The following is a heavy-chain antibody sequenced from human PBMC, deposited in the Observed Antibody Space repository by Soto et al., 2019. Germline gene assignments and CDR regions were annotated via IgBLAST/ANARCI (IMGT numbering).Heavy chain of an antibody. CDR2: IYYSGST. CDR1: GGSISSSSYY. CDR3: ARQQLQYYYYYYMDV. Sequence: SSETLSLTCTVSGGSISSSSYYWGWIRQPPGKGLEWIGSIYYSGSTYYNPSLKSRVTISVDTSKNQFSLKLSSVTAADTAVYYCARQQLQYYYYYYMDVWGKGTTVTVSS. J-gene: IGHJ6*03. D-gene: IGHD1-1*01. V-gene: IGHV4-39*01.